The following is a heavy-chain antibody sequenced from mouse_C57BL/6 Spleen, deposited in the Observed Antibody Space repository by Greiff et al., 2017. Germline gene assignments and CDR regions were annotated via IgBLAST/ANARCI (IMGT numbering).Heavy chain of an antibody. V-gene: IGHV1-62-2*01. CDR2: FYPGSGSI. J-gene: IGHJ3*01. D-gene: IGHD2-4*01. CDR1: GYTFTEYT. CDR3: ASHEDGYYDYSWFAY. Sequence: QVQLQQSGAELVKPGASVKLSCKASGYTFTEYTIHWVKQRSGQGLEWIGWFYPGSGSIKYNEKFKDKATLTADKSASTVYMRLSRLTSEDSAVYFCASHEDGYYDYSWFAYWGQGTLVTVSA.